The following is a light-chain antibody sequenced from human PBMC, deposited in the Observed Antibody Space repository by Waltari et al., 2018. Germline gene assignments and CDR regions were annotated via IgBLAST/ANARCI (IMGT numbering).Light chain of an antibody. Sequence: EIVLTQSPGTLSLLPGERATLPCRASQSIGRYLAWYQQKPDQAPRLLIYGASSRATGIPDRFSGSGSGTDFSLTISRLEPEDFAVYYCQNHERLPATFGQGTKVEIK. CDR3: QNHERLPAT. CDR1: QSIGRY. CDR2: GAS. J-gene: IGKJ1*01. V-gene: IGKV3-20*01.